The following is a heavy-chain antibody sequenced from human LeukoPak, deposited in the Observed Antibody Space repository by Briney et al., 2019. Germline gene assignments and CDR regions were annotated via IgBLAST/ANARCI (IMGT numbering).Heavy chain of an antibody. Sequence: ASVKVSCKASGYTFTGYYMHWVRQAPGQGLEWMGWINPNSGGTNYAQKFQGRVTMTRDTSISTAYMELSRLRSDDTAVYYCARFGGSGSQGNWFDPWGQGTLVTVSS. J-gene: IGHJ5*02. D-gene: IGHD3-10*01. V-gene: IGHV1-2*02. CDR1: GYTFTGYY. CDR3: ARFGGSGSQGNWFDP. CDR2: INPNSGGT.